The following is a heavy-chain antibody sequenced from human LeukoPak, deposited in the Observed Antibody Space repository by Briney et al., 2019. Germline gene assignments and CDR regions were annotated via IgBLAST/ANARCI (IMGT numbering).Heavy chain of an antibody. CDR2: ISGDGAST. J-gene: IGHJ5*02. Sequence: PGGSLRLSCAASEFTFSVYWMHWVRQAPGKGLVWVSRISGDGASTSYADSVKGRFTISRDNAKNTVYLQMNSLRAEDTALYYCARDNSLGWFDPWGQGTLVTVSS. D-gene: IGHD4-23*01. V-gene: IGHV3-74*01. CDR1: EFTFSVYW. CDR3: ARDNSLGWFDP.